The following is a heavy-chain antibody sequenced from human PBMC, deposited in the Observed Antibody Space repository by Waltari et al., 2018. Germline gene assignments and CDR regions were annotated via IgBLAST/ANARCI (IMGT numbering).Heavy chain of an antibody. J-gene: IGHJ6*04. V-gene: IGHV3-74*01. CDR1: GFIFSTYW. Sequence: EVQLVESGGGLVQPGGSLRLSCEASGFIFSTYWMHWVRQGPGKGLVWVSRIGNGDGSGTSYADSVKGRFTISRDNAKNTLYLQMNSLRAEDTGVYYRARDHYYSKDVWGTGTTVTVSS. CDR3: ARDHYYSKDV. CDR2: IGNGDGSGT.